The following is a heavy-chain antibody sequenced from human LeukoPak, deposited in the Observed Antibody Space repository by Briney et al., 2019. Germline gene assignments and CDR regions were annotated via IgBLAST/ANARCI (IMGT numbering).Heavy chain of an antibody. V-gene: IGHV3-9*01. J-gene: IGHJ4*02. CDR1: GFTFSSYA. CDR2: ISWNSGSI. CDR3: ANGFDY. Sequence: GGSLRLSCAASGFTFSSYAMSWDRQAPGKGLEWVSGISWNSGSIGYADSVKGRFTISRDNAKNSLYLQMNSLRAGDTALYYCANGFDYWGQGTLVTVSS.